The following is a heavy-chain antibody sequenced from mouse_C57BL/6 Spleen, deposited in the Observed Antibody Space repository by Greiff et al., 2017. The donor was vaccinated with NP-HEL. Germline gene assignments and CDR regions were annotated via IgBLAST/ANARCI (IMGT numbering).Heavy chain of an antibody. D-gene: IGHD2-3*01. Sequence: QVQLQQSGAELVKPGASVKISCKASGYAFSSYWMNWVKQRPGKGLEWIGQIYPGDGDTNYNGKFKGKATLTADKSSSTAYMQLSSLTSEDSAVYFCARSMDYDGYFYAMDYWGQGTSVTVSS. V-gene: IGHV1-80*01. CDR2: IYPGDGDT. CDR1: GYAFSSYW. J-gene: IGHJ4*01. CDR3: ARSMDYDGYFYAMDY.